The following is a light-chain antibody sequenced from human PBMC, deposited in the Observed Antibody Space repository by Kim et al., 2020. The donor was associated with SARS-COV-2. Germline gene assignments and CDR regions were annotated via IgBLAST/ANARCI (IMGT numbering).Light chain of an antibody. CDR2: DAS. CDR1: QSVSSY. Sequence: LSLSPGERATLSCRASQSVSSYLAWYQQKPGQAPRLLIYDASNRATGIPARFSGSGSGTDFTLTISSLEPEDFAVYYCQQRSNWPTFGQGTRLEIK. V-gene: IGKV3-11*01. CDR3: QQRSNWPT. J-gene: IGKJ5*01.